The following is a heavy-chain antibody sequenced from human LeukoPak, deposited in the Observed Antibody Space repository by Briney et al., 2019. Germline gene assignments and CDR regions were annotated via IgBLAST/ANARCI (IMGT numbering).Heavy chain of an antibody. CDR1: GGSFSGYY. Sequence: SETLSLTCAVYGGSFSGYYWSWLRQPPGKGLEWIGEINHSGSTNYNLSLKSRVTISVDTSKNQFSLKLSSVTAADTAVYYCARGNPYYSNYVYYYYGMDVWGQGTTVTVSS. V-gene: IGHV4-34*01. D-gene: IGHD4-11*01. CDR3: ARGNPYYSNYVYYYYGMDV. CDR2: INHSGST. J-gene: IGHJ6*02.